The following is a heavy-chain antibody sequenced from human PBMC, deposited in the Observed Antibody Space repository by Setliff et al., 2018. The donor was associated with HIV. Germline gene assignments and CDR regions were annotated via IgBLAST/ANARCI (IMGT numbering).Heavy chain of an antibody. D-gene: IGHD2-15*01. V-gene: IGHV3-21*01. Sequence: GGSLRLSCAASGFTFSGYSMNWVRQAPGKGLEWVSTIRHSNPYEYYADSVKGRFTISRDNAKKSLYLQMNNLRAEDTALYYCARDKDWAFDIWGQGTMVTISS. CDR1: GFTFSGYS. CDR2: IRHSNPYE. J-gene: IGHJ3*02. CDR3: ARDKDWAFDI.